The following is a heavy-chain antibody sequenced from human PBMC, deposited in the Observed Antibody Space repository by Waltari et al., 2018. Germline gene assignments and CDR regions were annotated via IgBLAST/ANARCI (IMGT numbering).Heavy chain of an antibody. D-gene: IGHD3-9*01. CDR2: IVARGSNT. J-gene: IGHJ2*01. V-gene: IGHV3-23*01. Sequence: EVQLLESGGGLVQPGGSLRLYCAASGFRFSSYAMRWVRQAPGQGLEGVSTIVARGSNTYYADSVKGQFTISRENSKNTRYLQMNSLRAGHTAVCYCASLKDTQYWYFDLWGRGTLVTVSS. CDR1: GFRFSSYA. CDR3: ASLKDTQYWYFDL.